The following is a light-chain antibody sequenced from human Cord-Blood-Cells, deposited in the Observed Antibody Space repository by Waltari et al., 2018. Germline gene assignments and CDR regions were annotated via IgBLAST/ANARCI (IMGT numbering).Light chain of an antibody. CDR1: QGISSY. Sequence: DIQLTQSPSFLSASVGDRRTITCRASQGISSYLAWYQQKPGKAPKLLIYAASTLQSGVPSRFSGSGSGTEFTLTISSLQPEDFATYYCQQLNSYPRSFGQGTKLEIK. V-gene: IGKV1-9*01. CDR3: QQLNSYPRS. J-gene: IGKJ2*03. CDR2: AAS.